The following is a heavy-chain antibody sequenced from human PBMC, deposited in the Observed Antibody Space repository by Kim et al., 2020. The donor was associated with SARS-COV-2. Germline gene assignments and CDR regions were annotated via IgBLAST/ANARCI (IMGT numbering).Heavy chain of an antibody. CDR1: GFSFSGYS. Sequence: GGSLRLSCAASGFSFSGYSMNWVRQAPGKGLEWVSSISSGSRYIYYADSVKGRFTISRDNAKNSLDLQMNNVRAEDTAVYYCARGTGWEVLPWYYNLDVWGQGTTVTVSS. J-gene: IGHJ6*02. CDR2: ISSGSRYI. V-gene: IGHV3-21*01. D-gene: IGHD2-15*01. CDR3: ARGTGWEVLPWYYNLDV.